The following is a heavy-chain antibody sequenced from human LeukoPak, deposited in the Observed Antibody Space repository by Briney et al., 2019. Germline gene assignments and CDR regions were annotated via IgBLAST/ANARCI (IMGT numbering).Heavy chain of an antibody. J-gene: IGHJ4*02. V-gene: IGHV3-30*18. D-gene: IGHD6-19*01. CDR2: ISYDGSNK. Sequence: GGSLRLSCAASGFTFSSYGMHWVRQAPGKGLEWVAVISYDGSNKYYADSVKGRFIISRDNSKNMLYLQMNSLRAEDTAVYYCANSPVAGGYWGQGTLVTVSS. CDR1: GFTFSSYG. CDR3: ANSPVAGGY.